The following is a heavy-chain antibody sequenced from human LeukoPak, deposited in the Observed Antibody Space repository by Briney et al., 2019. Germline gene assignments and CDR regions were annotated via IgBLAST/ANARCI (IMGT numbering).Heavy chain of an antibody. V-gene: IGHV1-18*01. Sequence: ASVKVSCKASGYTFTRYGLSWVRQAPEQGLEWMGWISGYSGKTNYAQKLQGRVTMTTDTSTSTAYMELRSLRSDDTAVYYCARGYSGYAPHDYWGQGTLVTVSS. CDR3: ARGYSGYAPHDY. J-gene: IGHJ4*02. D-gene: IGHD5-12*01. CDR1: GYTFTRYG. CDR2: ISGYSGKT.